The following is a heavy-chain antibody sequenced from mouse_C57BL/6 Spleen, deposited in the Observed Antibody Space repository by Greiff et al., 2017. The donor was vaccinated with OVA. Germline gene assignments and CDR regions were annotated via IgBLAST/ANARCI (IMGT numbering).Heavy chain of an antibody. Sequence: QVQLQQPGAELVRPGSSVKLSCKASGYTFTSYWMRWVKQRPIQGLEWIGNIDPSDSETHYNQKFKDKATLTVDKSSSTAYMQLSSLTSEDSAVYYCARALYYDYDVGWYFDVWGTGTTVTVSS. D-gene: IGHD2-4*01. CDR2: IDPSDSET. V-gene: IGHV1-52*01. CDR1: GYTFTSYW. CDR3: ARALYYDYDVGWYFDV. J-gene: IGHJ1*03.